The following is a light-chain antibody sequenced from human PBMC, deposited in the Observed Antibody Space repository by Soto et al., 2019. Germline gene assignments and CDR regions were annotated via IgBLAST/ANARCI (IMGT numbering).Light chain of an antibody. J-gene: IGLJ3*02. CDR1: SNDVGGYNL. CDR3: CSHVGGSSPQWV. CDR2: EVN. Sequence: QPASVSGSPGQSITISCTGTSNDVGGYNLVSWFQQHPGKAPKLMISEVNKRPSGVSNRFSGSKSANTASLTISGLQAEDEADYYCCSHVGGSSPQWVFGGGTKLTVL. V-gene: IGLV2-23*02.